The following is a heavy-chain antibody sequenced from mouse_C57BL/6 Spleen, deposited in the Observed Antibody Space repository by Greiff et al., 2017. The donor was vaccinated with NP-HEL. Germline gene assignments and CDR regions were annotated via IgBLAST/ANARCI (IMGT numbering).Heavy chain of an antibody. J-gene: IGHJ2*01. CDR3: ARKGYGSSYYYFDY. D-gene: IGHD1-1*01. CDR1: GFSLTSYA. V-gene: IGHV2-9-1*01. Sequence: VKLMESGPGLVAPSQSLSITCTVSGFSLTSYAISWVRQPPGKGLEWLGVIWTGGGTNYNSALKSRLSISKDNSKSQVFLKMNSLQTDDTARYYCARKGYGSSYYYFDYWGQGTTLTVSS. CDR2: IWTGGGT.